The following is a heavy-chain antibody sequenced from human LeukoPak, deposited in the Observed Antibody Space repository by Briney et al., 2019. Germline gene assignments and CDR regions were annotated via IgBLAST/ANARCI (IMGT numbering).Heavy chain of an antibody. Sequence: PGGSLRLSCAASGFTFSSYSMNWVRQAPGKGLEWVSSISSSSSYIYYADSVKGRFTISRDNAKNSLYLQMNSLRAEDTALYYCAKAVAAYREDAFDIWGQGTMVTVSS. CDR3: AKAVAAYREDAFDI. J-gene: IGHJ3*02. CDR2: ISSSSSYI. CDR1: GFTFSSYS. V-gene: IGHV3-21*04. D-gene: IGHD2-15*01.